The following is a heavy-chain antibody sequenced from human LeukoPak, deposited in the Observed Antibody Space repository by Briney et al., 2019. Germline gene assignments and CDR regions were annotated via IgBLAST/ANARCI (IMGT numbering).Heavy chain of an antibody. CDR3: ARPHTAMLLYYFDY. CDR2: IIPVFGTP. CDR1: GYIFTKHG. D-gene: IGHD5-18*01. J-gene: IGHJ4*02. V-gene: IGHV1-69*13. Sequence: GASVKVSCKTSGYIFTKHGISWVRQAPGQGLEWMGGIIPVFGTPNFAQKFQGRLTITADESTGTAYMGLSDLRSEDTAIYYCARPHTAMLLYYFDYWGQGTLVTVSS.